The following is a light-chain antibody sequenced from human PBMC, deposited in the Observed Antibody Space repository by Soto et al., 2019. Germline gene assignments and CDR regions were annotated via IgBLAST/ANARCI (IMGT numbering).Light chain of an antibody. CDR3: SSSTSSSTLV. CDR1: ASDVGAYDY. V-gene: IGLV2-14*01. CDR2: EVR. J-gene: IGLJ1*01. Sequence: QSVLTQPASVSGSPGQSITISCTGTASDVGAYDYVSWYQHHPGKPPKLLIFEVRDRPSGVSNRFSGSKSGNTASLTISGLQPEDEADYFCSSSTSSSTLVFGNGTKVTVL.